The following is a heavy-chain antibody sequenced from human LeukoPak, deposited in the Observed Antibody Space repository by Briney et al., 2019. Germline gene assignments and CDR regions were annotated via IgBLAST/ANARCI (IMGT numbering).Heavy chain of an antibody. CDR1: GGTFSSYA. CDR2: IIPILGIA. D-gene: IGHD5-12*01. V-gene: IGHV1-69*04. Sequence: SVKISCKASGGTFSSYAISGVRQAPGQGLEWMGRIIPILGIANYAQKFQGRVTITADKSTSTAYMELSSLRSEDTAVYYCVRENSGYDPAYYYYGMDVWGQGTTVTVSS. J-gene: IGHJ6*02. CDR3: VRENSGYDPAYYYYGMDV.